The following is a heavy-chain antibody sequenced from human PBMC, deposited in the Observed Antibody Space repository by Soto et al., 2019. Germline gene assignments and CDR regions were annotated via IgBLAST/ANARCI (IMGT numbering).Heavy chain of an antibody. CDR1: GATFSSYA. CDR3: ARVVAIPGYPDN. D-gene: IGHD5-12*01. Sequence: QVQLVQSGAEVRQPASSVKVSCKTCGATFSSYAITWVRQAPGQGLEWMGGIVPTVDTSTYAQKFQGRVTITADKFTNTVYMELSSLRSDDTAVYYCARVVAIPGYPDNWGQGTLVTVSS. CDR2: IVPTVDTS. V-gene: IGHV1-69*14. J-gene: IGHJ4*02.